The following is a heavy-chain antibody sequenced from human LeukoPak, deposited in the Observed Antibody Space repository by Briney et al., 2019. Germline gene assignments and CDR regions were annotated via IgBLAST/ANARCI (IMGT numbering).Heavy chain of an antibody. CDR1: GFTFSRYS. V-gene: IGHV3-21*01. CDR3: ATSSGSYFDS. J-gene: IGHJ4*02. Sequence: GGSLRLSCAASGFTFSRYSMNWVRQAPGKGLEWVSSISSSGSYIYYPDSVKGRFTIPRDNAKNSLYLQMDSLRAEDTVVYYCATSSGSYFDSWGQGTLVTVSS. D-gene: IGHD1-26*01. CDR2: ISSSGSYI.